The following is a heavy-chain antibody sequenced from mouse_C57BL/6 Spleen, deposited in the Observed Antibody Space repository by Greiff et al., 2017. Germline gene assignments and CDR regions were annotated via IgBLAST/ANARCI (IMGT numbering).Heavy chain of an antibody. CDR1: GYTFTSYW. Sequence: QVQLQQPGAELVRPGSSVKLSCKASGYTFTSYWMDWVKQRPGQGLEWIGNIYPSDSETHYNQKFKDKATLTVDKSCSTAYMQLSSLTSEDSAVYYCARSTVVAQGYFDVWGTGTTVTVSS. V-gene: IGHV1-61*01. CDR3: ARSTVVAQGYFDV. D-gene: IGHD1-1*01. J-gene: IGHJ1*03. CDR2: IYPSDSET.